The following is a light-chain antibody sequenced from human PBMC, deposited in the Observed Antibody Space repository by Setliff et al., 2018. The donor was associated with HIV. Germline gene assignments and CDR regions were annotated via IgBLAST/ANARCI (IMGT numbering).Light chain of an antibody. V-gene: IGLV2-14*01. J-gene: IGLJ1*01. CDR1: SSDVGGYNY. CDR2: EAT. CDR3: SSYTSNSTLYV. Sequence: QSALAQPASVSGYPGMSVTISCAGTSSDVGGYNYVSWYQQHPGKAPRLLIYEATNRPSGVSDRFSGSKSGNTASLTVSGVQAEDEADYYCSSYTSNSTLYVFGTGTKVTVL.